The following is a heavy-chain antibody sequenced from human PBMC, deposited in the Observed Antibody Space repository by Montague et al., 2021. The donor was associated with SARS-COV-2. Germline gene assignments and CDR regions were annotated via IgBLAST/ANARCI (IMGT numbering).Heavy chain of an antibody. CDR2: INHSGST. D-gene: IGHD6-19*01. CDR3: ARGGRQWLVIDPRYYFDY. V-gene: IGHV4-34*01. J-gene: IGHJ4*01. CDR1: GGSFSGYH. Sequence: SETLSLTCAVYGGSFSGYHWSRIRQPPGKGLEWIGEINHSGSTNYNPSLKSRVTISVDTSKNQFSLKLSSVTAADTAVYYCARGGRQWLVIDPRYYFDYWGQGTLVTVSS.